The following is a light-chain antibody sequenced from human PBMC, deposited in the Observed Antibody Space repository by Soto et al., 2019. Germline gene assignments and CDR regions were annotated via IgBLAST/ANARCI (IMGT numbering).Light chain of an antibody. CDR3: QQYGSSYPWT. V-gene: IGKV3-20*01. J-gene: IGKJ1*01. CDR1: QSVSSNY. CDR2: GAS. Sequence: IVLTQSPGTLSLSPLEIATLSCMAGQSVSSNYLAWYQQKPGQAPRLLIYGASSRATGIPDRFSGSGSGTDFTLTIRRLEPEDFAVYYCQQYGSSYPWTFGQGTKVDIK.